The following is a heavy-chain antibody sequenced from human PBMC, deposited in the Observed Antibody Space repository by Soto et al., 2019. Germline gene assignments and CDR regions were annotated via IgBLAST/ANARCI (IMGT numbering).Heavy chain of an antibody. Sequence: PSETLSLTCAVYGESLSGYYWTWIRQPPGKGLEWIGEINHSGSTDYNPSPKSRVTISVDTSKNHFSLKLSSVTAADTAVYYCARSLGYCSGGSCYSRGNWFDPWGQGTLVTVSS. CDR1: GESLSGYY. D-gene: IGHD2-15*01. V-gene: IGHV4-34*01. CDR2: INHSGST. CDR3: ARSLGYCSGGSCYSRGNWFDP. J-gene: IGHJ5*02.